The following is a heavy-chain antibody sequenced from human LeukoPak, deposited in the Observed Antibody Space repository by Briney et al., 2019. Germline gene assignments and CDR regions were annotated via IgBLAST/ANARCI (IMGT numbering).Heavy chain of an antibody. CDR2: IKQDGSQR. D-gene: IGHD6-6*01. V-gene: IGHV3-7*01. Sequence: GGSLRLSCTASGFTFSDYWMTWVRKAPGKGPEGVANIKQDGSQRYYVDSVRGRFTISRDNAKNSLFLQMNGLRAEDTAVYYCARRGGSSSRRSPIDYWGQGTLVTVSS. J-gene: IGHJ4*02. CDR1: GFTFSDYW. CDR3: ARRGGSSSRRSPIDY.